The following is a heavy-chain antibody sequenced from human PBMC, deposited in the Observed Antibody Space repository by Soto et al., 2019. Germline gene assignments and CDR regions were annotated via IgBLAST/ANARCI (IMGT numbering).Heavy chain of an antibody. CDR3: AKDRDYADYRPDS. D-gene: IGHD4-17*01. Sequence: DGQVLESGGGLVQPGGSLGLSCAASGFTFSKYAMSWARQAPGKGLEWVSGISSSGDNTYYADSVRGRFTISRDNSKNILYLQMHSLRAEDTAVYYCAKDRDYADYRPDSWGQGTLVTVSS. V-gene: IGHV3-23*01. CDR1: GFTFSKYA. J-gene: IGHJ5*01. CDR2: ISSSGDNT.